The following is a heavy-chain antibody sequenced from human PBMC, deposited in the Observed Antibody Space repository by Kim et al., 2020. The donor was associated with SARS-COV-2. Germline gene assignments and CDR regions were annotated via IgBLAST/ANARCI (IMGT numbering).Heavy chain of an antibody. CDR1: GYTLTELS. D-gene: IGHD6-13*01. CDR2: FDPEDGET. Sequence: ASVKVSCKVSGYTLTELSMHWVRQAPGKGLEWMGGFDPEDGETIYAQKFQGRVTMTEDTSTDTAYMELSSLRSEDTAVYYCGTGIHSSSRYIDYWGQGTLVTVSS. V-gene: IGHV1-24*01. CDR3: GTGIHSSSRYIDY. J-gene: IGHJ4*02.